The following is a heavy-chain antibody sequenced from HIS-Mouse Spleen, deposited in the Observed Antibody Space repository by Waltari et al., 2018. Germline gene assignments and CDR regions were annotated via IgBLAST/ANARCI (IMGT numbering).Heavy chain of an antibody. D-gene: IGHD6-13*01. CDR1: GGSISSSSYY. CDR2: IYYIGST. CDR3: AREIPYSSSWYDWYFDL. J-gene: IGHJ2*01. V-gene: IGHV4-39*07. Sequence: QLQLQESGPGLVKPSETLSLTCTVSGGSISSSSYYWGWIRQPPGKGLEWIGGIYYIGSTYCNPALKRRVTISVDTSKNQFSLKLSSVTAADTAVYYCAREIPYSSSWYDWYFDLWGRGTLVTVSS.